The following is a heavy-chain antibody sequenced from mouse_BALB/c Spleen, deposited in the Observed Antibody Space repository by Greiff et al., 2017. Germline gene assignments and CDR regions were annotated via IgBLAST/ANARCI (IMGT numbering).Heavy chain of an antibody. J-gene: IGHJ3*01. Sequence: EVMLVESGGGLVQPGGSLKLSCAASGFTFSSYGMSWVRQTPDKRLELVATINSNGGSTYYPDSVKGRFTISRDNAKNTLYLQMGSLKSEDTAMYYCAREGRRAWFAYWGQGTLVTVSA. V-gene: IGHV5-6-3*01. CDR3: AREGRRAWFAY. CDR1: GFTFSSYG. CDR2: INSNGGST.